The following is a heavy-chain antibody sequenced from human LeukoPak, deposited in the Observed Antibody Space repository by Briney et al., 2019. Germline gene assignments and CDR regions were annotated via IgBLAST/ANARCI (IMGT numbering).Heavy chain of an antibody. CDR3: ARDNGYGQLDS. J-gene: IGHJ4*02. V-gene: IGHV4-30-4*01. D-gene: IGHD2-15*01. Sequence: SQTLSITCTVSGDSINSGDYYWSWIRQPPGNGLEWFGYIYYSGTTYYNPSLKCRVTISVDTSKNQFSLKLSSVTSADTAVYYCARDNGYGQLDSWGQGTLVTVSS. CDR2: IYYSGTT. CDR1: GDSINSGDYY.